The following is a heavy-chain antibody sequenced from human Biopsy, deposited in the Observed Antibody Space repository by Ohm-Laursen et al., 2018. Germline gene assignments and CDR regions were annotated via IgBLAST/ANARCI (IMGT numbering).Heavy chain of an antibody. CDR1: GGSITDDY. V-gene: IGHV4-59*01. J-gene: IGHJ3*01. CDR3: ARLYRLDDYWNDDPPDAFDV. CDR2: ISKGGDT. D-gene: IGHD1-1*01. Sequence: TLSLTCSVSGGSITDDYWSWIRQSPGKGLEWIGFISKGGDTTYNPSLRGRVAISVDTSKNQFSPKLSSVTAADTAIFFCARLYRLDDYWNDDPPDAFDVWGQGTRATVSS.